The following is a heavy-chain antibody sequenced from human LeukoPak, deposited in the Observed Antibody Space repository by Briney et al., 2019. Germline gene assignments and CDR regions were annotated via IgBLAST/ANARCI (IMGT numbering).Heavy chain of an antibody. CDR2: TYYRSKWYN. V-gene: IGHV6-1*01. D-gene: IGHD2-2*01. Sequence: SQTLSLTCAISGDSVSSNSAAWNWIRQSPSRGLEWLRRTYYRSKWYNDYAVSVKSRITINPDTSKNQFSLQLNSVTPEDTAVYYCARDKDIVVVPAANEPAFDIWGQGTMVTVSS. CDR3: ARDKDIVVVPAANEPAFDI. J-gene: IGHJ3*02. CDR1: GDSVSSNSAA.